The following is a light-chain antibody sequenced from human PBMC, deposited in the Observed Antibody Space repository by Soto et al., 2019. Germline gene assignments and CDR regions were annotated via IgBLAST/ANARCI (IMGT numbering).Light chain of an antibody. J-gene: IGKJ2*01. CDR2: GAS. Sequence: IVLTQSPATLSVSPGETATLSCRASQSVSSNLAWYQQRPGQAPRLLIYGASTRATGIPARFSGSGSGTEFTLTIGSLLFEDFAIYDCQQYDNWPPTFGQGTKVDIK. CDR3: QQYDNWPPT. CDR1: QSVSSN. V-gene: IGKV3-15*01.